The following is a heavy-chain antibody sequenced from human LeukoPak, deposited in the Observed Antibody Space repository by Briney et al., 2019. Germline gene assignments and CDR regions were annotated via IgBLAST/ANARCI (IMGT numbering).Heavy chain of an antibody. V-gene: IGHV4-59*08. CDR1: GGSFSSYY. J-gene: IGHJ4*02. CDR2: ISDSGST. CDR3: ARHGGGWTFDY. Sequence: SETLSLTCTVSGGSFSSYYWSWIRQPPGKGLEWIGYISDSGSTNYNSSLKSRVTISVDTSKTHFSLKLRSVTAADTAVYYCARHGGGWTFDYWGQGTLVTASS. D-gene: IGHD6-19*01.